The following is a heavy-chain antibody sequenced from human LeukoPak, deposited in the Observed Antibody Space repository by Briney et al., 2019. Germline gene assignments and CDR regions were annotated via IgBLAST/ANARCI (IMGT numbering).Heavy chain of an antibody. Sequence: GGSLRLSCSASGFTFSSYAMHWVRQAPGKGLEYVSAISSNGGSTYYADSVKGRFTISRDNSKNTLYLQMNSLRAEDTAVYYCARDRTSLGYAFDVWGHGTMVTVSS. CDR1: GFTFSSYA. V-gene: IGHV3-64*04. D-gene: IGHD7-27*01. J-gene: IGHJ3*01. CDR3: ARDRTSLGYAFDV. CDR2: ISSNGGST.